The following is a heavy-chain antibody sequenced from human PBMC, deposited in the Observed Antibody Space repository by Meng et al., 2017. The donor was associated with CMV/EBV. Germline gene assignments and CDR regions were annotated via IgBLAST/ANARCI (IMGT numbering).Heavy chain of an antibody. CDR2: INHSGST. Sequence: SETLSLTCAVYGGSFSGYYWSWIRQPPRKGLEWIGEINHSGSTNYNPSLKSRVTISVDTSKNQFSLKLSSVTAADTAVYYCARAGYCSSTSCEPLYDWFDPWGQGTLVTVSS. V-gene: IGHV4-34*01. D-gene: IGHD2-2*01. CDR1: GGSFSGYY. CDR3: ARAGYCSSTSCEPLYDWFDP. J-gene: IGHJ5*02.